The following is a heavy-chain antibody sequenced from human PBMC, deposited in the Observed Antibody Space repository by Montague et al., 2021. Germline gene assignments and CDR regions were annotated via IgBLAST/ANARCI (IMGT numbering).Heavy chain of an antibody. J-gene: IGHJ5*02. CDR1: GDSVSSNDAT. CDR2: AYYRSKWYN. D-gene: IGHD5-24*01. CDR3: ARGWQKRFDP. V-gene: IGHV6-1*01. Sequence: CTISGDSVSSNDATRNWIRQSPSRGLEWLGRAYYRSKWYNEYAISVKSRITVNPDTSKNQFSLLLSSVTPEDTAVYYCARGWQKRFDPWGQGTLVTVSS.